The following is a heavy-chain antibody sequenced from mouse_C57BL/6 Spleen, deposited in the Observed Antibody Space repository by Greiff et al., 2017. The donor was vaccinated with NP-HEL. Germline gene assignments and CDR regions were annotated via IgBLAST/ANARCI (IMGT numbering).Heavy chain of an antibody. CDR1: GYTFTSYW. D-gene: IGHD1-1*01. CDR3: ARGDYGRDFDY. J-gene: IGHJ2*01. Sequence: QVQLQQPGAELVRPGSSVKLSCKASGYTFTSYWMHWVKQRPIQGLEWIGNIDPSDSETHYNQKFKDKATLTVDKSSSTAYMQLSSLTSEDSAVYYCARGDYGRDFDYWGQGTTLTVSS. V-gene: IGHV1-52*01. CDR2: IDPSDSET.